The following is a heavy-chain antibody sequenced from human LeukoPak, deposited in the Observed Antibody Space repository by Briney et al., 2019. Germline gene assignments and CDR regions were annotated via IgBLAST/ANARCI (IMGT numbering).Heavy chain of an antibody. J-gene: IGHJ2*01. CDR3: ARQTSGIAAVVYFDL. CDR1: GGSISSYY. V-gene: IGHV4-59*01. CDR2: IYYSGST. Sequence: KPSETLSLTCTVSGGSISSYYWSWIRQPPGKGLEWIGYIYYSGSTNYNPSLKSRVTISVDTSKNQFSLKLSSVTAADTAVYYCARQTSGIAAVVYFDLWGRGTLVTVSS. D-gene: IGHD6-13*01.